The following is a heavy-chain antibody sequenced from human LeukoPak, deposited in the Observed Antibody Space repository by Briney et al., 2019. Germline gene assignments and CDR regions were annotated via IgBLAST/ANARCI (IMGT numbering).Heavy chain of an antibody. CDR3: AGGNYGMDV. V-gene: IGHV3-33*01. D-gene: IGHD1-26*01. CDR1: GFTFSGYG. Sequence: GGSLRLSCAASGFTFSGYGMHWVRQAPGKGLEWVAVIWYDGSNKYHADSVKGRFTISRDNSKNTLYLQMNSLRVEDTAVYYCAGGNYGMDVWGQGTTVTVSS. CDR2: IWYDGSNK. J-gene: IGHJ6*02.